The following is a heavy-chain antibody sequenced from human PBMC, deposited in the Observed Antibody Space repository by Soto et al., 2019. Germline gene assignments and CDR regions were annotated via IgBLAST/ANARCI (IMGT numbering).Heavy chain of an antibody. D-gene: IGHD3-22*01. Sequence: QIPLMQSGAEVKKPGASVKVSCKASGYTFTSYGIHWVRQAPGQRLEWTGWINAGNGNTKYSEKFQGRVTITRDTSASTAYLERSSLRSEDTAVYYCARDPNDSSAYYHHYYYGMDVWGQGTTVTVSS. V-gene: IGHV1-3*01. CDR1: GYTFTSYG. J-gene: IGHJ6*02. CDR2: INAGNGNT. CDR3: ARDPNDSSAYYHHYYYGMDV.